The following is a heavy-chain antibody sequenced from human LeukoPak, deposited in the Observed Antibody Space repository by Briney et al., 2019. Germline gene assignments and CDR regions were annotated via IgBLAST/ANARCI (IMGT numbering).Heavy chain of an antibody. CDR2: ISSSSSYI. J-gene: IGHJ6*03. CDR3: AKEGITGYCSGGSCYSYYYMDV. V-gene: IGHV3-21*01. D-gene: IGHD2-15*01. CDR1: GFTFSSFS. Sequence: GGSLRLSCAASGFTFSSFSMNWVRQAPGKGLEWVSSISSSSSYIYYADSVKGRFTISRDNAKNSLYLQMNSLRAEDTAVYYCAKEGITGYCSGGSCYSYYYMDVWGKGTTVTVSS.